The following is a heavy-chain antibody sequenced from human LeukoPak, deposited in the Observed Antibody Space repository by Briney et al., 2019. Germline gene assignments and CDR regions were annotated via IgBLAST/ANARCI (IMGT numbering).Heavy chain of an antibody. Sequence: PGGSLRLSCAASGFTFSSYAMHWVRQAPGKGLEWVAVISYDGSNKYYADSVKGRFTISRDNSKNTLYLQINSLRAEDTAVYYCARDRRYYDFWSGYLFDYWGQGTLVTVSS. CDR3: ARDRRYYDFWSGYLFDY. CDR1: GFTFSSYA. J-gene: IGHJ4*02. CDR2: ISYDGSNK. V-gene: IGHV3-30-3*01. D-gene: IGHD3-3*01.